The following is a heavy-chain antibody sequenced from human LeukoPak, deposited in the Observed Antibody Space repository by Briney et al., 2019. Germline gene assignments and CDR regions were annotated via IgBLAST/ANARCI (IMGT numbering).Heavy chain of an antibody. CDR2: IYYSGNT. CDR1: GGSITSYY. J-gene: IGHJ5*02. CDR3: ARQATIVGANDGWFDP. Sequence: PSETLSLTCTVSGGSITSYYWSWIRQPPGKGLEWIGSIYYSGNTYYNPSLKSRVSISVDPSNNQFSLNLTSVTATDTAVYFCARQATIVGANDGWFDPWGQGALVTVSS. D-gene: IGHD1-26*01. V-gene: IGHV4-59*05.